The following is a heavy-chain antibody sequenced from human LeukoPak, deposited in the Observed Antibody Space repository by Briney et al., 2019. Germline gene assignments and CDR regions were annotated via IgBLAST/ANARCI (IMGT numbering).Heavy chain of an antibody. Sequence: PSETLSLTCTVSGGSISSSSYYWGWIRQPPGKGLEWIGSIYYSGSTYYNPSLKSRVTISVDTSKNQFSLKLSSVTAADTAVYYCARNYCSSTSCYTSFDYWGQGTLVTVSS. D-gene: IGHD2-2*02. CDR3: ARNYCSSTSCYTSFDY. V-gene: IGHV4-39*01. J-gene: IGHJ4*02. CDR2: IYYSGST. CDR1: GGSISSSSYY.